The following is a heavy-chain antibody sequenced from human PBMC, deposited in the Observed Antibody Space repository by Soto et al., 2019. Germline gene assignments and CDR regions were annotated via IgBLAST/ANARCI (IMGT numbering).Heavy chain of an antibody. J-gene: IGHJ4*02. Sequence: ASVKVSCKASGGTFSSYAISWVRQAPGQGLEWMGGIIPIFGTANYAQKFQGRVTITADESTSTAYMELSSLRSEDTAVYYCARGGSTYYDFWSGYFDYWGQGTLVTVSS. CDR2: IIPIFGTA. CDR1: GGTFSSYA. D-gene: IGHD3-3*01. V-gene: IGHV1-69*13. CDR3: ARGGSTYYDFWSGYFDY.